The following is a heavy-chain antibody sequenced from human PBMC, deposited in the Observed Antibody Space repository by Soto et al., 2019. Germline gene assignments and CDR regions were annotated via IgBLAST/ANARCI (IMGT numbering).Heavy chain of an antibody. CDR1: GGSFSGYY. CDR3: ARARSGYYYVPFDY. CDR2: INHSGST. V-gene: IGHV4-34*01. Sequence: QVQLQQWGAGLLKPSETLSLTCAVYGGSFSGYYWSWIRQPPGTGLEWIGEINHSGSTNYNPSLKSRVTISVDTSKNQFSLKLSSVTAADTAVYYCARARSGYYYVPFDYWGQGTLVTVSA. J-gene: IGHJ4*02. D-gene: IGHD3-22*01.